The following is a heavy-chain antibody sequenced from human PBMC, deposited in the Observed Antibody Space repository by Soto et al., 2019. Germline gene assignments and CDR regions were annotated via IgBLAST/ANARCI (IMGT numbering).Heavy chain of an antibody. CDR3: IISIAARNPTQFDY. CDR1: GFTFSGSA. V-gene: IGHV3-73*01. D-gene: IGHD6-6*01. Sequence: GGSLRLSCAASGFTFSGSAMHWVRQASGKGLEWVGRIRSKANSYATAYAASVKGRFTISRDDSKNTAYLQMNSLKTEDTAVYYCIISIAARNPTQFDYWGQGTLVIGSA. J-gene: IGHJ4*02. CDR2: IRSKANSYAT.